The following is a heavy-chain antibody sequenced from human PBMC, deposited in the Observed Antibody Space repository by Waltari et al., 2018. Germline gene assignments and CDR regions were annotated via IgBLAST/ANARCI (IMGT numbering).Heavy chain of an antibody. CDR2: IHNDGSST. Sequence: EVQLVESGGGLVQPGGSLILSCAAPGFTLSNHWMHWVRQAPGKGLVWVSGIHNDGSSTRYADSVKGRFTISRDNAKNTVYLQMNSLRAEDTAVYYCARGGYFDWLSRFDYWGQGTLVTVSS. CDR1: GFTLSNHW. CDR3: ARGGYFDWLSRFDY. J-gene: IGHJ4*02. D-gene: IGHD3-9*01. V-gene: IGHV3-74*01.